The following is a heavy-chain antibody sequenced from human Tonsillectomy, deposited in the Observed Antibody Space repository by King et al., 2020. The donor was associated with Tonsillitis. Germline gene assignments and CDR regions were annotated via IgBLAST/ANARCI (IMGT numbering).Heavy chain of an antibody. Sequence: QLVQSGAEVKKPGASVKVSCKASGYTFTSYYMHWVRQAPGQGLEWMGIINPSGGSTSYAQKFQGRVTMTRDTSTSTVYMELSSLRSEDTAVYYCARVGYSSSWYELYYFDYWGQGTLVTVSS. J-gene: IGHJ4*02. CDR3: ARVGYSSSWYELYYFDY. D-gene: IGHD6-13*01. V-gene: IGHV1-46*01. CDR1: GYTFTSYY. CDR2: INPSGGST.